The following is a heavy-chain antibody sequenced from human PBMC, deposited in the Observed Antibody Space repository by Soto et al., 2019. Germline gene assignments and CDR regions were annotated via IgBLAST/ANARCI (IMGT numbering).Heavy chain of an antibody. CDR2: IQHNGDTI. D-gene: IGHD5-18*01. J-gene: IGHJ6*02. Sequence: QVQLVESGGGVVQPGGSLRLSCEASGFGFSAYSMHWVRQAPGKGLERVAVIQHNGDTIHYADSVRGRFTISRDNYNNILNMQMNGLTPEDTALYYCVRVGWGFSYGNGLDGWGQGTTVSVSS. CDR1: GFGFSAYS. CDR3: VRVGWGFSYGNGLDG. V-gene: IGHV3-30-3*01.